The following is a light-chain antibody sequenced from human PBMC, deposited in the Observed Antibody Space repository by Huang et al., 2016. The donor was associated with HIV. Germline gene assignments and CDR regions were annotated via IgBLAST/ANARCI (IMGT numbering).Light chain of an antibody. Sequence: DIQMTQSPSSLSASVGDRVTITCRASQSISHSLNWYPQKPGKAPNLLIYAASTLQSGVPARFSGSGSGTDFTLTISSLQPEDFATYYCQQSYSTPPLTFGGGTKVEIK. CDR2: AAS. CDR3: QQSYSTPPLT. CDR1: QSISHS. V-gene: IGKV1-39*01. J-gene: IGKJ4*01.